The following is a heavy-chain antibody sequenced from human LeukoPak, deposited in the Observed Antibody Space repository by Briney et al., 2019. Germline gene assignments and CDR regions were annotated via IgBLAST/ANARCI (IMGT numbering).Heavy chain of an antibody. J-gene: IGHJ4*02. CDR2: INTYNGDT. V-gene: IGHV1-18*01. Sequence: ASVKVSCKASGYTFTHYGITWVRQAPGQGLAWMGWINTYNGDTKCAQKLQGRVTMTTDTSTSTAFMELRSLRSDDSAVYYCARGTRSPLFDYWGLGTLVTVSP. CDR3: ARGTRSPLFDY. CDR1: GYTFTHYG. D-gene: IGHD3-16*01.